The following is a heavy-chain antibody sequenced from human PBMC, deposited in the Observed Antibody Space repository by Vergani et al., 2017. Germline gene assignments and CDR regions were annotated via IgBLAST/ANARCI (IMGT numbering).Heavy chain of an antibody. Sequence: QVQLQESGPGLVKPSQTLSLTCTVSGGSISSGSYYWSWIRQPAGKGLEWIGRIYTSGSTNYNPSLKSRVTISVDTSKNQFSLMLSSVTAADTAVYYCAREGLSSGWYYAFDIWGQGTMVTVSS. CDR1: GGSISSGSYY. CDR2: IYTSGST. J-gene: IGHJ3*02. V-gene: IGHV4-61*02. CDR3: AREGLSSGWYYAFDI. D-gene: IGHD6-19*01.